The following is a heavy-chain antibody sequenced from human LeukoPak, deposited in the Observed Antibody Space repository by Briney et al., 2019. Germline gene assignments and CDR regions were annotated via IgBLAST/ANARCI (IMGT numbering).Heavy chain of an antibody. V-gene: IGHV3-7*01. CDR3: ARLTLSANDWCYDY. CDR2: IKEDGSEK. Sequence: GGSLRLSCAASGFTFSAYCMRWVRQAPGKGLEWVASIKEDGSEKYYVDSVKGRFTISRDNAKNSLYLQMNSLRAEDTAVYYCARLTLSANDWCYDYWGQGTLVTVSS. J-gene: IGHJ4*02. D-gene: IGHD5-12*01. CDR1: GFTFSAYC.